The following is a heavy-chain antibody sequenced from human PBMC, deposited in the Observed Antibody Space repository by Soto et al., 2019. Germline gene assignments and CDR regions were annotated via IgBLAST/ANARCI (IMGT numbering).Heavy chain of an antibody. CDR3: ARLYSGTRPPDY. Sequence: SETLSLTCTVSGDSISSSTYYWGWIRQPPGKGLEWIGSIHYSGRTYYNPSLKSRVTISVDTSKNQLSLKLSSVTAADTAVFYCARLYSGTRPPDYWGQGSLVTVSS. V-gene: IGHV4-39*01. J-gene: IGHJ4*02. CDR2: IHYSGRT. D-gene: IGHD1-7*01. CDR1: GDSISSSTYY.